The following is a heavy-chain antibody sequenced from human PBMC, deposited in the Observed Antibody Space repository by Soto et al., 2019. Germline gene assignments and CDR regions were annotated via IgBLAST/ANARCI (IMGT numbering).Heavy chain of an antibody. V-gene: IGHV5-51*01. Sequence: GESLKISCKGSGYSFTSYWIGWVRQMPGKGLEWMGIIYPGDSDTRYSPSFQGQVTISADKYISTAYLQWSSLKASDTAMYYCASRSSSSVNSSGWYLAVWGQGTLVTVSS. D-gene: IGHD6-19*01. CDR1: GYSFTSYW. CDR3: ASRSSSSVNSSGWYLAV. CDR2: IYPGDSDT. J-gene: IGHJ4*02.